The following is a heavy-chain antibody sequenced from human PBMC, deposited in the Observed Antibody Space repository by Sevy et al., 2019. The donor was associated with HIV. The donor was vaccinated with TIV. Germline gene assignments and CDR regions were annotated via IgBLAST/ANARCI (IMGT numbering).Heavy chain of an antibody. V-gene: IGHV3-30*18. CDR2: ISYDGSNK. D-gene: IGHD1-26*01. CDR1: GFTFSSYG. J-gene: IGHJ4*02. CDR3: AKVQYPGSYYQLQFDY. Sequence: GGSLRLSCAASGFTFSSYGMHWVRQAPGKGLEWVAVISYDGSNKYYADSVKGRFTISRDNSKNTLYLQMNSLSAEDTAVYYCAKVQYPGSYYQLQFDYWGQGTLVTVSS.